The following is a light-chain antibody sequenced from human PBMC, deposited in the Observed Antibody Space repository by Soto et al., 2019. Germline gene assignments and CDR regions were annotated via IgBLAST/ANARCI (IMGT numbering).Light chain of an antibody. Sequence: QSVLTQPASVSGSPGQSITISCSGTSSDIGSYNHVAWYQQFPGKSPKLMIYAVSDRPSGVSDRFSGSKSGITASLTISGRQTEDEADYYCISYTDRQSYLFGTGTKV. CDR2: AVS. V-gene: IGLV2-14*03. CDR1: SSDIGSYNH. CDR3: ISYTDRQSYL. J-gene: IGLJ1*01.